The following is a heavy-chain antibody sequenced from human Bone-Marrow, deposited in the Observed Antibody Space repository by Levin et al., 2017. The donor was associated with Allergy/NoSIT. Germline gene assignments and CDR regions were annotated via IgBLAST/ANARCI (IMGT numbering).Heavy chain of an antibody. D-gene: IGHD6-13*01. V-gene: IGHV3-9*01. CDR2: ISWNSGSI. CDR3: AKEAAGINGMDV. J-gene: IGHJ6*02. CDR1: GFTFDDYA. Sequence: GGSLRLSCAASGFTFDDYAMHWVRQAPGKGLEWVSGISWNSGSIGYADSVKGRFTISRDNAKNSLYLQMNSLRAEDTALYYCAKEAAGINGMDVWGQGTTVTVSS.